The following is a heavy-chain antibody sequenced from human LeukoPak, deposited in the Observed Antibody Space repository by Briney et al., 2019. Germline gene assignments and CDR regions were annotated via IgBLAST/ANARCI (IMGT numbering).Heavy chain of an antibody. V-gene: IGHV4-34*01. CDR1: GGSFSGYY. CDR3: ASAFRDYYYMDV. CDR2: INHSGST. J-gene: IGHJ6*03. D-gene: IGHD3-10*01. Sequence: SETLSLTCAVYGGSFSGYYWSWIRQPPGKGLEWIGEINHSGSTNYNPSLKSRVTMPVDTSKNQFSLKLSSVTAADTAGYYCASAFRDYYYMDVWGKGTTVTVSS.